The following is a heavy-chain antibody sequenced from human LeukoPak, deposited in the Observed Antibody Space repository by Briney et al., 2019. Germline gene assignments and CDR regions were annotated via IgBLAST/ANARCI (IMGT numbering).Heavy chain of an antibody. CDR2: FSGGGGST. CDR1: GFTFSNSW. D-gene: IGHD3-10*01. Sequence: GGSLRLSCAASGFTFSNSWMHWVRQAPGKGLEWVSSFSGGGGSTYYADSVKGRFTISTDNSKNTLYLQMNSLRAEDTAVYYCAKGWQVGYWGQGTLVTVSS. V-gene: IGHV3-23*01. CDR3: AKGWQVGY. J-gene: IGHJ4*02.